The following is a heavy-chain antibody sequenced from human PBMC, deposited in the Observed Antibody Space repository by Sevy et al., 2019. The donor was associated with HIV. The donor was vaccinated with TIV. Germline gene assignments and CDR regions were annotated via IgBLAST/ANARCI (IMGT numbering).Heavy chain of an antibody. V-gene: IGHV4-59*01. CDR1: GGSISSYY. D-gene: IGHD3-3*01. Sequence: SETLSLTCTVSGGSISSYYWSWIRQPPGKGLEWIGYIYYSGSTNYNPSLKSRVTISVDTSKNHFSLKLSSVTAADTAVYYCARERHITILGVVITPYFDYWGQGTLVTVS. CDR3: ARERHITILGVVITPYFDY. J-gene: IGHJ4*02. CDR2: IYYSGST.